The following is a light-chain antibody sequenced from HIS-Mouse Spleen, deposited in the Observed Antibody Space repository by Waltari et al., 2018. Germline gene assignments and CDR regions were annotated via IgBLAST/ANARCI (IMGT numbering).Light chain of an antibody. CDR2: AAS. CDR3: QQSYSTP. J-gene: IGKJ2*01. CDR1: QSISSY. V-gene: IGKV1-39*01. Sequence: DIQMTQSPSSLSASVGDRVTITCRASQSISSYLNWYQQKPGKAPKLLIYAASSLQSGVPSRSSGSGSGTDFTLTISSLQPEDFATYYCQQSYSTPFGQGTKLEIK.